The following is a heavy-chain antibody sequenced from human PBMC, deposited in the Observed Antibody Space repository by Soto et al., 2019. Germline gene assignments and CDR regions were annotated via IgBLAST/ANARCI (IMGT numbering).Heavy chain of an antibody. CDR2: IIPIFGTA. V-gene: IGHV1-69*01. CDR3: ARDLGYSSGSRDDAFDI. J-gene: IGHJ3*02. Sequence: QVQLVQSGAEVKKPGSSVKVSCKASGGTFSSYAISWVRQAPGQGLEWMGGIIPIFGTANYAQKFQGRVTITADESTSTDYMELSSLRSEDTAVYYCARDLGYSSGSRDDAFDIWGQGTMVTVSS. CDR1: GGTFSSYA. D-gene: IGHD6-19*01.